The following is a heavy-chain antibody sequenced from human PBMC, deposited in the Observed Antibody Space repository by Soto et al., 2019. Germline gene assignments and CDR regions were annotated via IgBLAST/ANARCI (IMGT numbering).Heavy chain of an antibody. CDR2: VAYDGSKT. Sequence: QVQLVESGGGVVQPGRSLRLTCAASGFTFSSNGMHWVRQAPGKGLEWVALVAYDGSKTYYGDSVRGRFTISRDNSENTLYLQMNSLRAEDTAVYYCLRWVGGSMYDYSGKYDSWGQGTLVTVSS. V-gene: IGHV3-30*03. CDR3: LRWVGGSMYDYSGKYDS. CDR1: GFTFSSNG. J-gene: IGHJ5*01. D-gene: IGHD3-22*01.